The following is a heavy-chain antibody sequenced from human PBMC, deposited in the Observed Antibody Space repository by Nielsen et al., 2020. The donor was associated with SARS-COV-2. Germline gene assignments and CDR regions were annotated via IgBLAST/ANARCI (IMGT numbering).Heavy chain of an antibody. Sequence: ASVKVSCKASGYTFTSNDITWVRQAPGQGLEWMGWIHAGKGNTKYSQTFQGRITMTTDTSATTGYMELSSLRSEDTAVYFCVVVLADLAFDPWGQGTQVTVSS. CDR2: IHAGKGNT. CDR3: VVVLADLAFDP. CDR1: GYTFTSND. J-gene: IGHJ5*02. V-gene: IGHV1-18*04. D-gene: IGHD2-8*02.